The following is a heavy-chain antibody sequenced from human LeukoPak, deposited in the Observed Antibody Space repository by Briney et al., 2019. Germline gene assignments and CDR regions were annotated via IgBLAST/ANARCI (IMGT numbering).Heavy chain of an antibody. J-gene: IGHJ4*02. CDR1: GFTVSSNY. Sequence: GSLRLSCAASGFTVSSNYMSWVRQARGKGLGWVSVIDSGGSTYYADSVKGRFTISRDNSKNTLYLQMNSLRAEDTAVYYCARARADRVVTAQAAQTLAHFDYWGQGTLVTVSS. V-gene: IGHV3-53*01. CDR3: ARARADRVVTAQAAQTLAHFDY. CDR2: IDSGGST. D-gene: IGHD2-21*02.